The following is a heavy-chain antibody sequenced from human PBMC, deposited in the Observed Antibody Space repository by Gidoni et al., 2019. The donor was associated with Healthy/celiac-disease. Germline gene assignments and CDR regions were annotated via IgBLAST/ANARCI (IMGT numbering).Heavy chain of an antibody. V-gene: IGHV4-39*01. J-gene: IGHJ6*02. CDR3: ARHVFSYCSSTSCYYYYGMDV. D-gene: IGHD2-2*01. CDR1: GGSISSSSYY. CDR2: IYYSGST. Sequence: QLQLQESGPGLVKPSETLSLTCTVSGGSISSSSYYWGWIRQPPGKGLEWIGSIYYSGSTYYNPSLKSRVTISVDTSKNQFSLKLSSVTAADTAVYYCARHVFSYCSSTSCYYYYGMDVWGQGTTVTVSS.